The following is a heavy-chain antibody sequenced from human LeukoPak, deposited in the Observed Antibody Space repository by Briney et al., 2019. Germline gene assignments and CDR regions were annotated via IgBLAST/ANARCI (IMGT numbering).Heavy chain of an antibody. CDR1: GFTFSDYA. D-gene: IGHD5-18*01. J-gene: IGHJ4*02. Sequence: GGSLRLSCAASGFTFSDYAMHWVRQAPGKGLEWVSVIWFDGSETYYADSVMGRFTISRDKSKNTLFLQMNSLRADDTAVYYCAKDNMDTSSCLDYWGQGTLVTVSS. CDR3: AKDNMDTSSCLDY. CDR2: IWFDGSET. V-gene: IGHV3-33*03.